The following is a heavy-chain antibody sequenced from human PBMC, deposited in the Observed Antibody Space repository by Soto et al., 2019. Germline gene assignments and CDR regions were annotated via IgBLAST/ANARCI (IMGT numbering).Heavy chain of an antibody. CDR1: GGSIDNYY. V-gene: IGHV4-59*08. Sequence: PSETLSLTCSVSGGSIDNYYRSWIRQPPGKGLEWIGYIFFRGYTNYNPSLKGRVNISVDTSNNQFSLRLTSMTAADTAVYYCARLSRGAAAGFDYWGQGALVTVSS. J-gene: IGHJ4*02. D-gene: IGHD6-13*01. CDR3: ARLSRGAAAGFDY. CDR2: IFFRGYT.